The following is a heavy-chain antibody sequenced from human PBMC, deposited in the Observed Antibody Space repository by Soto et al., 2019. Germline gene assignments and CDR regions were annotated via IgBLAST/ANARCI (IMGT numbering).Heavy chain of an antibody. CDR1: GYTFTNYG. J-gene: IGHJ6*02. V-gene: IGHV1-18*01. CDR2: ISGYNGNT. CDR3: AREGQAPYYYYGMDV. Sequence: QVQLVQSGAEVKKPGASVTVSCKASGYTFTNYGFSWVRQAPGQGLEWMGWISGYNGNTKYAEKFQNRVTMTTETSTNTAHMELRSLRSDDTAVYYCAREGQAPYYYYGMDVWGQGTAVTVSS.